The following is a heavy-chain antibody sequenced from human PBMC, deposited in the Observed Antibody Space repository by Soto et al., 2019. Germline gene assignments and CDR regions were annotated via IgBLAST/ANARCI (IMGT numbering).Heavy chain of an antibody. J-gene: IGHJ4*02. D-gene: IGHD1-26*01. Sequence: GGSLRLSCVASGLRFTSYGMSWVRQAPGRGLEWVSSITSGSGVTFYADSVKGRFTISRDNAKNSLHLQMNSLRAEDTAVYYCTTYTGTHRDYWGLGTLVTVSS. CDR3: TTYTGTHRDY. CDR2: ITSGSGVT. V-gene: IGHV3-21*01. CDR1: GLRFTSYG.